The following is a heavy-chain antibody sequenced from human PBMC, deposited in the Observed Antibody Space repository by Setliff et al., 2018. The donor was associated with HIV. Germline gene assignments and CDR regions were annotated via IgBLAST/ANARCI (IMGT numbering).Heavy chain of an antibody. Sequence: PSETLSLTCVVSRASIRSDNWWAWVRRPPGKGLEWVANINEDGSEKYYVDSVKGRFTISRDNAKNSLYLQVNSLRVEDSAVYYCAGRHRSGSYFDPWGQGTLVTVS. CDR1: RASIRSDNW. V-gene: IGHV3-7*01. J-gene: IGHJ5*02. CDR2: INEDGSEK. D-gene: IGHD3-10*01. CDR3: AGRHRSGSYFDP.